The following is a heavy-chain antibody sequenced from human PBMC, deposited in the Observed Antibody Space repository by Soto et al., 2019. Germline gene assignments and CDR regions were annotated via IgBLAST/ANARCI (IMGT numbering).Heavy chain of an antibody. Sequence: GGSLRLSCAASGFTFSSYAMSWVRQAPGKGLEWVSAISGSGGSTYYADSVKGRFTISRDNSKNTLYLQMNSLRAEDTAVYYCANLDGVAVTRKRWGQGTLVTVSS. V-gene: IGHV3-23*01. D-gene: IGHD2-21*02. CDR1: GFTFSSYA. J-gene: IGHJ4*02. CDR2: ISGSGGST. CDR3: ANLDGVAVTRKR.